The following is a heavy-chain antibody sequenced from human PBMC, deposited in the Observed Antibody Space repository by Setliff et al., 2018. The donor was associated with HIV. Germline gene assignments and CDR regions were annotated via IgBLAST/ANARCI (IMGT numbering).Heavy chain of an antibody. D-gene: IGHD6-6*01. V-gene: IGHV3-48*03. CDR2: ISSSGSTI. CDR3: ARRYSSSSTGFDY. CDR1: GFTFSSYE. Sequence: GGSLRLSCAASGFTFSSYEMNWVRQAPGKGLEWVSYISSSGSTIYYADSVKGRFTISRDNAKNSLYLQMNSLRAEDTAVYYCARRYSSSSTGFDYWGQGTLVTVSS. J-gene: IGHJ4*02.